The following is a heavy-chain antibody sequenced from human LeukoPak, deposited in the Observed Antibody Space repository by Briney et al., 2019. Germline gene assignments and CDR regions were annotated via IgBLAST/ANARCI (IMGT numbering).Heavy chain of an antibody. CDR1: GGSISSSSYY. D-gene: IGHD2-2*01. CDR2: IYYSGST. Sequence: PSETLSLTCTVSGGSISSSSYYWGWIRQPPGKGLEWIGSIYYSGSTYYNPSLKSRVTMSVDTSKNQFSLKLSSVTAADTAVYYCARDVGIVVPAANNVVYYYYYYVDVWGKGTTVTISS. J-gene: IGHJ6*03. V-gene: IGHV4-39*07. CDR3: ARDVGIVVPAANNVVYYYYYYVDV.